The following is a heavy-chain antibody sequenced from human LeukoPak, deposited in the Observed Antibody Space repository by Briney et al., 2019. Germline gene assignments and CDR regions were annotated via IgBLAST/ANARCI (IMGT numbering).Heavy chain of an antibody. CDR3: AHVAYSYSYFGY. Sequence: SGPTLVKPTQTLTLTCSFSGFSLSTSGVGVGWLRQPPGKALEWLALIYWDDTKRYSPSLKNRLTITKDTSKNHVVLTMTNMDPVDTATYYCAHVAYSYSYFGYWGQGTLVTVSS. J-gene: IGHJ4*02. CDR1: GFSLSTSGVG. D-gene: IGHD5-18*01. CDR2: IYWDDTK. V-gene: IGHV2-5*02.